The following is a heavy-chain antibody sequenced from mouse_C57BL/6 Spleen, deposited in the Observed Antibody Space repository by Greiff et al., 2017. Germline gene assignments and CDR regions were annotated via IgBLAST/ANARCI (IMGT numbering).Heavy chain of an antibody. CDR1: GYTFTSYG. J-gene: IGHJ2*01. D-gene: IGHD4-1*01. V-gene: IGHV1-81*01. CDR3: ARWEDLFDY. Sequence: LVESGAELARPGASVKLSCKASGYTFTSYGISWVKQRTGQGLEWIGEIYPRSGNTYYNEKFKGKATLTADKSSSTAYMELRSLTSEDSAVYFCARWEDLFDYWGQGTTLTVSS. CDR2: IYPRSGNT.